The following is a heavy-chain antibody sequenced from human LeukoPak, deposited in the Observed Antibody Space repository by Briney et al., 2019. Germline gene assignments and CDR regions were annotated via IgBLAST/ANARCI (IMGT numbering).Heavy chain of an antibody. CDR2: FDPEDGET. J-gene: IGHJ4*02. CDR1: GYTLTELS. Sequence: ASVKVSCKVSGYTLTELSMHWVRQAPGKGLEWMGGFDPEDGETIYAQKFQGRVTMTEDTSTDTAYMDLSSLRSEDTAVYYCATGLYDSSGYYFGYWGQGTLVTVSS. CDR3: ATGLYDSSGYYFGY. V-gene: IGHV1-24*01. D-gene: IGHD3-22*01.